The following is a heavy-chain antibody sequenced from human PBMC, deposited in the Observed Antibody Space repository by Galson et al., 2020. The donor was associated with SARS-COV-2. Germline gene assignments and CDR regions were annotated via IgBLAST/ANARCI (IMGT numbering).Heavy chain of an antibody. V-gene: IGHV1-69*13. D-gene: IGHD3-10*01. J-gene: IGHJ5*02. CDR3: AREPTDLDYYYGSGNYYWFDP. CDR1: GGTFSSYA. CDR2: IIPIFGTA. Sequence: SVKVSCKASGGTFSSYAISWVRQAPGQGLEWMGGIIPIFGTANYAQKFQGRVTITADESTSTAYMELSSLRSEDTAVYYCAREPTDLDYYYGSGNYYWFDPWGQGTLVTVSS.